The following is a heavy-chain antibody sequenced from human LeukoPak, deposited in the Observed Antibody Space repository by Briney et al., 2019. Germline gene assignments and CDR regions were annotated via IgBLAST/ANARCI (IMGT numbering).Heavy chain of an antibody. D-gene: IGHD3-3*01. Sequence: GGSLRLSCTASGFTFGDYAMSWFRQAPGKGLEWVGFIRSKAYGGTTEYAASVKGRFTISRDDSKSIAYLQMNSLKTEDTAVYYCTRGASFDFWSGYRHYFDYRGQGTLVTVSS. J-gene: IGHJ4*02. CDR3: TRGASFDFWSGYRHYFDY. CDR1: GFTFGDYA. V-gene: IGHV3-49*03. CDR2: IRSKAYGGTT.